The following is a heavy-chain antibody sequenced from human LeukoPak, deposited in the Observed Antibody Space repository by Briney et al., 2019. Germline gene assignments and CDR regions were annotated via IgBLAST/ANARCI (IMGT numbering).Heavy chain of an antibody. J-gene: IGHJ6*03. V-gene: IGHV4-59*12. CDR2: IYYSGST. CDR1: GDSISSYY. Sequence: PSETLSLTCTVSGDSISSYYWSWIRQPPGKGLEYIGYIYYSGSTNYNPSLKSRVTISVDTSKNQFSLKLSSVTAADTAVYYCAREQHVATFSVSDYYYMDVWGKGTTVTISS. D-gene: IGHD5-12*01. CDR3: AREQHVATFSVSDYYYMDV.